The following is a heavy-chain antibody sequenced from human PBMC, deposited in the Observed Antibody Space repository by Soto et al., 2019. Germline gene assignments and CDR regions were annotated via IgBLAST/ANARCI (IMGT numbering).Heavy chain of an antibody. CDR2: ILVGSGNT. J-gene: IGHJ3*02. Sequence: SVKVSCKASGFTFTSSAVQWVRQARGQRLEWIGWILVGSGNTNYAQKFQERVTITRDMSTSTAYMELSSLRSEDTAVYYCAAGGYGGNSGSAFDIWGQGTMVTVSS. CDR1: GFTFTSSA. D-gene: IGHD2-21*02. CDR3: AAGGYGGNSGSAFDI. V-gene: IGHV1-58*01.